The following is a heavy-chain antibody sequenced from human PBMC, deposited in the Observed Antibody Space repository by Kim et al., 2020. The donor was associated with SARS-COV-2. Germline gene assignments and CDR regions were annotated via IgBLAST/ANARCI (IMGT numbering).Heavy chain of an antibody. CDR2: IYYSGST. V-gene: IGHV4-31*03. Sequence: SETLSLTCTVSGGSISSGGYYWSWIRQHPGKGLEWIGYIYYSGSTYYNPSLKSRVTISVDTSKNQFSLKLSSVTAADTAVYYCARALVSWGVIIRHFDYWGQGTLVPVSS. CDR3: ARALVSWGVIIRHFDY. CDR1: GGSISSGGYY. J-gene: IGHJ4*02. D-gene: IGHD3-10*01.